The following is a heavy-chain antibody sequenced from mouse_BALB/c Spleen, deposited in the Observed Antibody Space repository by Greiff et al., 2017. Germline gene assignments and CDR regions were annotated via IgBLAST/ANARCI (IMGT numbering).Heavy chain of an antibody. CDR3: ARLGYDGGD. D-gene: IGHD2-2*01. CDR2: INPGSGGT. V-gene: IGHV1-54*01. CDR1: GYAFTNYL. Sequence: QVQLKQSGAELVRPGTSVKVSCKASGYAFTNYLIEWVKQRPGQGLEWIGVINPGSGGTNYNEKFKGKATLTADKSSSTAYMQLSSLTSDDSAVYFCARLGYDGGDWGQGTTLTVSS. J-gene: IGHJ2*01.